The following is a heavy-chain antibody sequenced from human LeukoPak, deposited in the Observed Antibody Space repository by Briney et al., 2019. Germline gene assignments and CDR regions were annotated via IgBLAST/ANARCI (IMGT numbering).Heavy chain of an antibody. CDR2: IYSSGDT. CDR3: ASGRLSGKGFDY. D-gene: IGHD1-26*01. J-gene: IGHJ4*02. CDR1: GFTVSGNY. Sequence: PGGSLRLSCAASGFTVSGNYMTWVRQAPGKGLEWVSVIYSSGDTDYADSVKGRFIISRDTSKNTVNLQMNSLRAEDTAVYYCASGRLSGKGFDYWGQGTLVTVSS. V-gene: IGHV3-66*01.